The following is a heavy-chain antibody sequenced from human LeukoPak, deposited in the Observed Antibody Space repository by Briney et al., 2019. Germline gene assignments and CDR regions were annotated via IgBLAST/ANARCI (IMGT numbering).Heavy chain of an antibody. J-gene: IGHJ4*02. V-gene: IGHV4-39*07. D-gene: IGHD3-10*01. Sequence: PSETLSLTCTVSGGSISSSSYYWGWIRQPPGKGLEWIGSIYYSGSTYYNPSLKSRVTISVDTSKNQFSLKLSSVTAADTAVYYCARAAGSGSYFWRRPGIDYWGQGTLVTVSS. CDR1: GGSISSSSYY. CDR3: ARAAGSGSYFWRRPGIDY. CDR2: IYYSGST.